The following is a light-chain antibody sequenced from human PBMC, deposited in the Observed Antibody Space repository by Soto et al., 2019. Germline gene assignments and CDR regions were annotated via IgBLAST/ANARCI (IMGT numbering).Light chain of an antibody. V-gene: IGKV1-6*01. CDR2: GAS. J-gene: IGKJ1*01. CDR3: LQDYSFLT. Sequence: AIQMTQSPSSLSASVGDRVTITCRASQGIRNDLGWYQQKPGKAPKLLIYGASVLQSGVPSRFSGSGSGTDFTLTISSLQPEDFATYYCLQDYSFLTFGQGTQVQIK. CDR1: QGIRND.